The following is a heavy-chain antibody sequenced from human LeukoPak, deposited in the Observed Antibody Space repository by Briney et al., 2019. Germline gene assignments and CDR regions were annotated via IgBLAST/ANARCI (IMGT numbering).Heavy chain of an antibody. V-gene: IGHV3-30*02. D-gene: IGHD1-26*01. CDR2: IRYDGSNK. J-gene: IGHJ4*02. CDR3: ANKGALVGATTGDY. Sequence: GGSLRLSCAASGFTFSSYGMHWVRQAPGKGLEWVAFIRYDGSNKYYADSVKGRFTISRDNSKNTLYLQMNSLRAVDTAVYYCANKGALVGATTGDYWGQGTLVTISS. CDR1: GFTFSSYG.